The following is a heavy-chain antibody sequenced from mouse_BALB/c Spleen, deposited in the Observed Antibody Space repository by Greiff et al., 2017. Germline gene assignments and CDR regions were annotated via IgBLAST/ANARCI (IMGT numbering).Heavy chain of an antibody. CDR2: ISTYYGDA. CDR1: GYTFTDYA. J-gene: IGHJ4*01. V-gene: IGHV1S137*01. CDR3: ARFYYGSKDYAMDY. Sequence: QVQLKESGAELVRPGVSVKISCKGSGYTFTDYAMHWVKQSHAKSLEWIGVISTYYGDASYNQKFKGKATMTVDKSSSTAYMELARLTSEDSAIYYCARFYYGSKDYAMDYWGQGTSVTVSS. D-gene: IGHD1-1*01.